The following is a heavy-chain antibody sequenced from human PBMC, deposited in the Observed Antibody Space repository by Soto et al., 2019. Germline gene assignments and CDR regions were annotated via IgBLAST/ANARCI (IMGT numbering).Heavy chain of an antibody. CDR1: GYTFTSYA. J-gene: IGHJ6*02. D-gene: IGHD3-16*01. V-gene: IGHV1-3*01. CDR2: INAGNGNT. CDR3: ARDGAEYGMDV. Sequence: ASVKVSCKASGYTFTSYAMHWVRQAPGQRLEWMGWINAGNGNTKYSQKFQGRVTMTTDTSTSTAYMELRSLRSDDTAVYYCARDGAEYGMDVWGQGTTVTVSS.